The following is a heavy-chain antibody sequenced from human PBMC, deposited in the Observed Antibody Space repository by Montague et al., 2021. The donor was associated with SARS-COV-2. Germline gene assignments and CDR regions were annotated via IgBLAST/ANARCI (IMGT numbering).Heavy chain of an antibody. V-gene: IGHV4-59*08. CDR1: NGSISGHY. J-gene: IGHJ4*02. CDR2: INYRGTT. CDR3: ARLGGSGSYLAFDY. Sequence: SETLSLTCTVSNGSISGHYWTWIRQSPGRGLEWLAYINYRGTTDYNPSLKSRLTLSVDTSKNQFSLTLTSLTAADTAIYYCARLGGSGSYLAFDYWGQGTLVTVSS. D-gene: IGHD3-10*01.